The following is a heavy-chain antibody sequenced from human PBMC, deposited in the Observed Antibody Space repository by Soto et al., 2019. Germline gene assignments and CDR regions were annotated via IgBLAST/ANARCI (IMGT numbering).Heavy chain of an antibody. CDR3: ARLEHNFGPHDY. CDR2: ISVHNGYT. D-gene: IGHD1-1*01. Sequence: QVQLAQSGAEVKKPGASVTVSCKASGYTFSSYGISWVRQAPGQGLEWVGWISVHNGYTKSATELQGRGTMTTDTSTSTAYMELRSLRSDDSAVYFCARLEHNFGPHDYWGQGTLVTVTS. CDR1: GYTFSSYG. J-gene: IGHJ4*02. V-gene: IGHV1-18*01.